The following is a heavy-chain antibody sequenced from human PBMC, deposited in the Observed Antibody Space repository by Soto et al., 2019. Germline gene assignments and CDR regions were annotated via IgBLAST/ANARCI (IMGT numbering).Heavy chain of an antibody. CDR3: ARDSGRLLSFLTI. CDR1: GDSVSTPTYY. CDR2: IYYTGNT. J-gene: IGHJ3*02. V-gene: IGHV4-61*01. Sequence: PSETLSLTCTVSGDSVSTPTYYWSWIRQPPGKGLEWIGYIYYTGNTNYNPSLKSRVTMSVDTSKNQFSLRLGSLTAADTAVYFCARDSGRLLSFLTIWGQGTMVTVSS. D-gene: IGHD6-25*01.